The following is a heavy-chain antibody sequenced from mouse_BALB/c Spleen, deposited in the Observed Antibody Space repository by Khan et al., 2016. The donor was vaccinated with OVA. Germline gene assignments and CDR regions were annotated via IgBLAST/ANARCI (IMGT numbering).Heavy chain of an antibody. CDR3: ARQPYYHYNIRDY. CDR2: MWGDGST. D-gene: IGHD2-10*01. J-gene: IGHJ4*01. Sequence: VKLQESGPGLVAPSQSLSITCTISGFSLTNYGVHWVRQPPGKGLEWLGLMWGDGSTTYNSALKSRLTISKANSKSQVFLKMNSLQTDDTAMYFCARQPYYHYNIRDYWGQGTSVTVSS. V-gene: IGHV2-6-1*01. CDR1: GFSLTNYG.